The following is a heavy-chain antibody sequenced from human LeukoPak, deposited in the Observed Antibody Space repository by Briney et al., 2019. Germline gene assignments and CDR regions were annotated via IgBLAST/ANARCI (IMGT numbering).Heavy chain of an antibody. CDR1: GYRLTSYW. V-gene: IGHV5-10-1*01. D-gene: IGHD6-19*01. Sequence: GGALEISCKGSGYRLTSYWISWVRQLPGKGLEWVGRIDPSDSYTNYSPSFQGHVTISADKSISTAYLQWSSLKASDTAMYYCARLEAVAGTDYWGQGTLVTVSS. CDR2: IDPSDSYT. CDR3: ARLEAVAGTDY. J-gene: IGHJ4*02.